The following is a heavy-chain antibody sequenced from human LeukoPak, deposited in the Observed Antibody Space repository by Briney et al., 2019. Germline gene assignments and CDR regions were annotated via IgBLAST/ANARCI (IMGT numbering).Heavy chain of an antibody. J-gene: IGHJ4*02. D-gene: IGHD3-3*01. CDR2: IYYSGST. CDR3: ARRRRGSGFDY. CDR1: GGSISSSIYY. Sequence: KASETLSLTCTVSGGSISSSIYYWGWIRQPSGKGLEWIGSIYYSGSTYYNASLKSRVTISVDTSKNQFSLKLSSVTAADTAVYYCARRRRGSGFDYWGQGTLVTVSS. V-gene: IGHV4-39*01.